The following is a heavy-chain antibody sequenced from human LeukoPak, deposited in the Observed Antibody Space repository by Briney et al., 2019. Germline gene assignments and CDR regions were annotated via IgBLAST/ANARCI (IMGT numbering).Heavy chain of an antibody. D-gene: IGHD3-22*01. CDR3: AHSIFDYDSSGYWGPYFDY. V-gene: IGHV2-5*01. CDR2: IYWNDDM. Sequence: SGPTLVKPTQTLTLTCTFSGFSLSTSGVGVGWIRQPPGKALEWLALIYWNDDMRYSPSLKSRLTITKDTSKNQVVLTMTNMDPVDTATYYCAHSIFDYDSSGYWGPYFDYWGQGTLVTVSS. CDR1: GFSLSTSGVG. J-gene: IGHJ4*02.